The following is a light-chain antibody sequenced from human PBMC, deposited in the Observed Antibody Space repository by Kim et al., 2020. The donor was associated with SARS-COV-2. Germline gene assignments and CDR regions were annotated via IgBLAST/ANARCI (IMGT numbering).Light chain of an antibody. V-gene: IGLV3-1*01. CDR1: NLGDKY. CDR2: QDS. Sequence: SVATRQTASITCSGDNLGDKYACWFQQTPGQSPVLVIYQDSKRPSGIPERFSGSNSGNTATLTISGTQAMDEADYYCQAWDSSSYVFGTGTKVTVL. CDR3: QAWDSSSYV. J-gene: IGLJ1*01.